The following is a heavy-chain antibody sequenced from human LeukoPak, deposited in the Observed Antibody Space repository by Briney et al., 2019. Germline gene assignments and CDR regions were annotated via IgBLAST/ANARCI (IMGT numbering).Heavy chain of an antibody. CDR1: GFTLSSYA. Sequence: GGSLRLSCTASGFTLSSYAMTWVRQAPGKGLEWVSAMGTSGDSPKYADSVKGRFTMSRDSSKNTVYLQMNSLRPEDTAVYYCARDWSADYWGQGTLVTVSS. J-gene: IGHJ4*02. V-gene: IGHV3-23*01. CDR3: ARDWSADY. CDR2: MGTSGDSP.